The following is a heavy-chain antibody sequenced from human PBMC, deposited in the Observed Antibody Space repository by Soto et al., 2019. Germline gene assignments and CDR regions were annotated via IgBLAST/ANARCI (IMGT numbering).Heavy chain of an antibody. D-gene: IGHD2-15*01. J-gene: IGHJ6*02. CDR2: ISAYNGNT. CDR3: ARDRVRGYCSGGSCFNKANYYYGMDV. Sequence: ASVKVSCKASGYTFTSYGISWVRQAPGQGLEWMGWISAYNGNTNYAQKLQGRVTMTTDTSTSTAYMELRSLRSDDTAVYYCARDRVRGYCSGGSCFNKANYYYGMDVWGQGTTVTVSS. CDR1: GYTFTSYG. V-gene: IGHV1-18*01.